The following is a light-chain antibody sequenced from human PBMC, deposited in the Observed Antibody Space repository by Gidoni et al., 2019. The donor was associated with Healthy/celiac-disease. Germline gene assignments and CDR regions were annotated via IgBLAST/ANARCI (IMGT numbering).Light chain of an antibody. CDR1: QSVSSN. CDR3: QQYNNWPPIT. V-gene: IGKV3-15*01. J-gene: IGKJ4*01. Sequence: EIVMTQPPATLSVSPGERATLSCRASQSVSSNLAWYQQKPGQAPRLLIYCASTRATGIPARFSGSGSGTEFTLTISSLQSEDFAVYYCQQYNNWPPITFXGXTKVEIK. CDR2: CAS.